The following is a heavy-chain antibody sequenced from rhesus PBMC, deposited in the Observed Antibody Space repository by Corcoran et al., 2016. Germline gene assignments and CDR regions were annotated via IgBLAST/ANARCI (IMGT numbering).Heavy chain of an antibody. CDR2: IKRKDDGETT. D-gene: IGHD4-35*01. V-gene: IGHV3-30*02. CDR3: TTVGTVTFFDY. J-gene: IGHJ4*01. Sequence: GESGAGLVQPGGSLRLSCAASGFTFSNSWMTWVRQAPGKGLEWVARIKRKDDGETTDYAASVKGRFTILRDDSKKILYLQMNTLKTEDTAVYYCTTVGTVTFFDYWGQGVLVTVSS. CDR1: GFTFSNSW.